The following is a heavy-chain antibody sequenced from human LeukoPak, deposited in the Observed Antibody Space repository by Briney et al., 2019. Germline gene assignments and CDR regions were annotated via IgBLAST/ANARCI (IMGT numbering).Heavy chain of an antibody. CDR2: IYHSGST. Sequence: SETLSLTCAVSGYSISSGYYWGWIRQPPGKGLEWIGSIYHSGSTYYNPSLKSRVTISVDTSKNQFSLKLSSVTAADTAVYYCARELGGFLELGYFDYWGQGTLVTVSS. V-gene: IGHV4-38-2*01. CDR3: ARELGGFLELGYFDY. D-gene: IGHD3-3*01. CDR1: GYSISSGYY. J-gene: IGHJ4*02.